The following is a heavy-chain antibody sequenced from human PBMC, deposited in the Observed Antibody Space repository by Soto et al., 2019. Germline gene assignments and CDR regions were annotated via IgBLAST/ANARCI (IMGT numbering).Heavy chain of an antibody. Sequence: SETLSLTCTVSGGSMRSSAYYWGWIRQPPGEGLEWIGSVYYSGSTYYNLPLKSRVTISVDTSRNQFSLKVSSVTAADTAVYYCARQCSGKGGIAAPGLRQPYFFDYWGQGTQVTVSS. D-gene: IGHD6-13*01. CDR1: GGSMRSSAYY. CDR2: VYYSGST. V-gene: IGHV4-39*01. J-gene: IGHJ4*02. CDR3: ARQCSGKGGIAAPGLRQPYFFDY.